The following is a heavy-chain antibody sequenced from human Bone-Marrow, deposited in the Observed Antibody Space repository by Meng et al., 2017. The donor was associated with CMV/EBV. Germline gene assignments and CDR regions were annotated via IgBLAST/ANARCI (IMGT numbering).Heavy chain of an antibody. CDR2: IYYSGGT. J-gene: IGHJ4*02. V-gene: IGHV4-59*01. CDR3: AREYRGRGVRYFDY. D-gene: IGHD3-16*01. CDR1: GGSISSYY. Sequence: SETLSLTCTVSGGSISSYYWGWIRQPPGKGLEWIGFIYYSGGTNYNPSLKSRVTISVDTSKNQFSLKLSSVTAADTAVYYCAREYRGRGVRYFDYWGQGTLVTVSS.